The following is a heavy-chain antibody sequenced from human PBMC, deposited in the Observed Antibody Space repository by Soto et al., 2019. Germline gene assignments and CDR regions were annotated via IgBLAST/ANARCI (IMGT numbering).Heavy chain of an antibody. CDR1: GFTFSSYA. Sequence: QVQLVESGGGVVQPGTSLRLSCAASGFTFSSYAMHWVRQAPGKGLEWMAVITYDGSNNHYADSLKGRLSISRDNSKNRVYLQMNSLTTEDTAVYYCVKATGSGDWLTDYWGQGTLVTVSS. J-gene: IGHJ4*02. CDR3: VKATGSGDWLTDY. V-gene: IGHV3-30*18. CDR2: ITYDGSNN. D-gene: IGHD6-25*01.